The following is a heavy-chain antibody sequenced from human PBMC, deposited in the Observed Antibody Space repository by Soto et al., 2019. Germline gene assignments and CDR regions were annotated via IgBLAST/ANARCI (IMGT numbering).Heavy chain of an antibody. V-gene: IGHV4-59*01. D-gene: IGHD6-13*01. CDR3: GTSYGNAWYTY. Sequence: SETLSLTCTVSGGSISSYYWSWIRQPPGKGLEWIGYIYYSGGTNYNPSLKSRLTISVDTSKNQFSLKLSSVTVEDTAVYYYGTSYGNAWYTYWGQGTQVTVSS. CDR2: IYYSGGT. J-gene: IGHJ4*02. CDR1: GGSISSYY.